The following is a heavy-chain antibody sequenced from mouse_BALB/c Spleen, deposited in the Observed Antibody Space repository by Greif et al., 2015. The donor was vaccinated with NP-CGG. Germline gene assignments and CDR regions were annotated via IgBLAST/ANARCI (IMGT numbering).Heavy chain of an antibody. V-gene: IGHV5-6-4*01. CDR3: TRAEYGDYDERGYAMDY. CDR2: ISSGGSYT. CDR1: GFTFSSYT. J-gene: IGHJ4*01. Sequence: EVKLMESGGGLVKPGGSLKLSCAASGFTFSSYTMSWVRQTPEKRLEWVATISSGGSYTYYPDSVKGRFTISRDNAKNTLYLQMSSLKSEDTAMYYCTRAEYGDYDERGYAMDYWGQGTSVTVSS. D-gene: IGHD2-4*01.